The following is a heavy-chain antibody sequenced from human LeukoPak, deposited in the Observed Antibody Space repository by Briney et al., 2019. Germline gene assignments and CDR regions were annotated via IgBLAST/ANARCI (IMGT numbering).Heavy chain of an antibody. V-gene: IGHV4-39*01. D-gene: IGHD5-24*01. Sequence: PSETLSLTCTVSGGSINSQSYYWGWIRQPPGKGLEWIGSVYYDGTSYSNPSLKSRVAIFVDTSRDQFSLDLSFVTAADTALYYCVRHISTNTGYFDFCGQGTLVSVSS. CDR1: GGSINSQSYY. CDR2: VYYDGTS. CDR3: VRHISTNTGYFDF. J-gene: IGHJ4*02.